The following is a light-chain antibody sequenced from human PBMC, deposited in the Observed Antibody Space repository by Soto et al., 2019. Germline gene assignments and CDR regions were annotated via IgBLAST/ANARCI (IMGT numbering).Light chain of an antibody. CDR3: CSYAGSSTFHVV. J-gene: IGLJ2*01. Sequence: QSVLTQPASVSGSPGQSITISCTGTSSDVGGYNYVSWYQQHPGKAPKLMIYEGSKRPSGVSNRFSGSKSGNTASLTISGLQAEDEADYYCCSYAGSSTFHVVFGGGTKVTVL. CDR1: SSDVGGYNY. V-gene: IGLV2-23*01. CDR2: EGS.